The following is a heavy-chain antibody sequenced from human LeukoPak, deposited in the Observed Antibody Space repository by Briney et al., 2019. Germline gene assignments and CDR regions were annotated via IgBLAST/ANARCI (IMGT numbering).Heavy chain of an antibody. D-gene: IGHD2-2*01. CDR1: GGSFSGFY. Sequence: SETLSLTCAVYGGSFSGFYWSWIRQPPGKGLEWIGEINHGGSTNYNPSLKSRVTISVDTSKNQFSLRLSSVTAADTAVYYCARGYCSSTSCPDFDYWGQGTWSPSPQ. CDR3: ARGYCSSTSCPDFDY. J-gene: IGHJ4*02. V-gene: IGHV4-34*01. CDR2: INHGGST.